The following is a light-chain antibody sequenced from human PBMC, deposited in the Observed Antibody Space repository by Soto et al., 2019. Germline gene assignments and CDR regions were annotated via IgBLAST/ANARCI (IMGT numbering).Light chain of an antibody. CDR1: SSDVGGYSY. V-gene: IGLV2-11*01. CDR3: CSYAGAFIYV. J-gene: IGLJ1*01. CDR2: DVS. Sequence: QSVLTQPPSASGSPGQSVTISCTGTSSDVGGYSYVSWYQQHPGKAPKLLISDVSKRPSGVPDRFSGSKFGNTASLTISGLQAEDEADYYCCSYAGAFIYVFGSGTKVTVL.